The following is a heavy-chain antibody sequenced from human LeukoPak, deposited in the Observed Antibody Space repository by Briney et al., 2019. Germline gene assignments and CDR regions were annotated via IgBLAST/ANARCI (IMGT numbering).Heavy chain of an antibody. J-gene: IGHJ4*01. V-gene: IGHV5-51*01. CDR3: ATYSGYGVIHY. Sequence: DSLKISCKGSGYTFTSYWIGWVRQMPGQGLEWMGIIYPGDSDTRYSPPFQSQVTISPNKYIGTAYLQSSNLNASDTAIYYCATYSGYGVIHYWGHGTLVTAAS. D-gene: IGHD5-12*01. CDR1: GYTFTSYW. CDR2: IYPGDSDT.